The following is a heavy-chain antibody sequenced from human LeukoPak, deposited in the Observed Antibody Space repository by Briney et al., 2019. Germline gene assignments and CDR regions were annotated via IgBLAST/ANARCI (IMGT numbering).Heavy chain of an antibody. Sequence: EASVKVSCKASGYTFTSYYMHWVRQAPGQGLEWMGIINPSGGSTSYAQKLQGRVTMTTDTSTSTAYMELRSLRSDDTAVYYCARDRRYCSGGSCYYYYYYMDVWGKGTTVTVSS. CDR2: INPSGGST. V-gene: IGHV1-46*01. J-gene: IGHJ6*03. CDR1: GYTFTSYY. D-gene: IGHD2-15*01. CDR3: ARDRRYCSGGSCYYYYYYMDV.